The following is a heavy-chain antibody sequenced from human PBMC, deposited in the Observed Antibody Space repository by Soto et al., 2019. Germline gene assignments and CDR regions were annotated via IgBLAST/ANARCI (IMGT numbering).Heavy chain of an antibody. J-gene: IGHJ4*02. V-gene: IGHV1-3*01. CDR1: GYTFTSYA. CDR2: INAGNGNT. D-gene: IGHD1-26*01. CDR3: ARDDSGFSGSHYIDYFNY. Sequence: ASVKVSCKASGYTFTSYAMHWVRQAPGQRLEWMGWINAGNGNTKYSQKFQGRVTITRDTSASTVYMQLSSLTSEDTAVYYCARDDSGFSGSHYIDYFNYSGQAALVTVSS.